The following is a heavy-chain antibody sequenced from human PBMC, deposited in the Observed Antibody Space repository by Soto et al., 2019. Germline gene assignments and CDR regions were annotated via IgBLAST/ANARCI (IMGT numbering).Heavy chain of an antibody. CDR2: VSFSGSK. D-gene: IGHD6-13*01. V-gene: IGHV4-39*01. CDR1: GGAISNSTYY. CDR3: ARGSTWQGRDWFDP. J-gene: IGHJ5*02. Sequence: LSLTCTVSGGAISNSTYYWGWIRQPPGKRLEWIGSVSFSGSKYYNPSLKSRVTFSIDTSKTLISLKLRSVTAADTAVYYCARGSTWQGRDWFDPWGQGILVTVSS.